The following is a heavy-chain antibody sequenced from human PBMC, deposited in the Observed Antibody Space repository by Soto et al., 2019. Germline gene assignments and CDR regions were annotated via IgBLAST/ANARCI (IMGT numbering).Heavy chain of an antibody. CDR1: GFTFSSYA. J-gene: IGHJ3*02. CDR2: ISYDGSNK. Sequence: VQLVESGGGVVQPGRSLRLSCAASGFTFSSYAMHWVRQAPGKGLEWVAVISYDGSNKYYADSVKGRFTISRDNSKNTLYLQMNSLRAEDTAVYYCARGRAFDIWGQGTMVTVSS. V-gene: IGHV3-30-3*01. CDR3: ARGRAFDI.